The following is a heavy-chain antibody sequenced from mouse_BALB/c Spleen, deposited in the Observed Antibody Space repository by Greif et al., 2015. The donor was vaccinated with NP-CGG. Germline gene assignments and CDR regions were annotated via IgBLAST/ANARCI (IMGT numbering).Heavy chain of an antibody. CDR3: ARDGYYGYFDV. CDR2: IWGDGST. J-gene: IGHJ1*01. V-gene: IGHV2-6-7*01. CDR1: GFSLTGYG. Sequence: QVQLQQSGPGLVAPSQSLSITCTVSGFSLTGYGVNWVRQPPGKGLEWLGMIWGDGSTDYNSALKSRLSISKDNSKSXVFLKMSSLQTDDTARYYCARDGYYGYFDVWGAGTTVTVSS. D-gene: IGHD2-2*01.